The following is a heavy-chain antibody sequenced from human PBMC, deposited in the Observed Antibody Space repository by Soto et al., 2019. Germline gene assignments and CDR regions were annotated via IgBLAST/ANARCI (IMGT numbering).Heavy chain of an antibody. V-gene: IGHV4-31*03. CDR3: ARARGDIVVVVARGHWFDP. CDR1: GGSISSGGYY. J-gene: IGHJ5*02. D-gene: IGHD2-15*01. CDR2: IYYSGST. Sequence: QVQLQESGPGLVKPSQTLSLTCTVSGGSISSGGYYWSWIRQHPGKGLEWIGYIYYSGSTYYNPSLKGRVTISVDTSKNQFSLKLSSVTAADTAVYYCARARGDIVVVVARGHWFDPWGQGTLVTVSS.